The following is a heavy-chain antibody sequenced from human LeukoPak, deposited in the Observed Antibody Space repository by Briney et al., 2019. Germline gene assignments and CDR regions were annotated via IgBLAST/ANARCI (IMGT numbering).Heavy chain of an antibody. CDR2: INHSGST. CDR3: ARAYGSGSYHSNWFES. D-gene: IGHD3-10*01. CDR1: GGSFSGYY. V-gene: IGHV4-34*01. Sequence: SETLSLTCAVYGGSFSGYYWTWIRQPPGKGLNWMGEINHSGSTNYNPSLKSRVTMSVDTSMNQFSLRLNSVTAADTAVYYCARAYGSGSYHSNWFESWGQGTLVIVSS. J-gene: IGHJ5*01.